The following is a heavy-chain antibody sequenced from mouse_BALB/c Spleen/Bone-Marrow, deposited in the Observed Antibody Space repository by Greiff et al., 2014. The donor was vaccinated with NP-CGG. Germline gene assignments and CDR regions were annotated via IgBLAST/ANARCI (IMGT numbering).Heavy chain of an antibody. J-gene: IGHJ3*01. D-gene: IGHD1-1*01. CDR2: IDPANGNT. CDR3: ARGYYYGSSSWFAY. V-gene: IGHV14-3*02. CDR1: GFNIKDTY. Sequence: EVKLEESGAELVKPGASVKLSCTASGFNIKDTYMHWVKQRPEQGLEWIGRIDPANGNTKYDPKFQGKATITADTSSNTACLQLSSLTSEDTAVYYCARGYYYGSSSWFAYWGQGTLVTVSA.